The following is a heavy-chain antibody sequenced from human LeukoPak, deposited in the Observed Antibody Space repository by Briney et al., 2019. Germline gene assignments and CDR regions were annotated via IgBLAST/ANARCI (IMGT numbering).Heavy chain of an antibody. CDR1: GFTFSSSA. CDR2: ISASGGST. Sequence: GGSLRLSCAASGFTFSSSAMSWVRQVPGKGLEWVSGISASGGSTSYADSVKGRFTISRDNAKNSLYLQMNSLRAEDTAVYYCARDRGAARPNDYWGQGTLVTVSS. J-gene: IGHJ4*02. CDR3: ARDRGAARPNDY. V-gene: IGHV3-23*01. D-gene: IGHD6-6*01.